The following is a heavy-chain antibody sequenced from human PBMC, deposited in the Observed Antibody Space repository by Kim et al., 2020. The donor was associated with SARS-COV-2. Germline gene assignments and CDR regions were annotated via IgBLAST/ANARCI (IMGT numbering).Heavy chain of an antibody. CDR1: GGSISSYY. CDR2: IYYSGST. D-gene: IGHD3-10*01. J-gene: IGHJ4*02. Sequence: SETLSLTCTVSGGSISSYYWSWIRQPPGKGLEWIGYIYYSGSTNYNPSLKSRVTISVDTSKNQFSLKLSSVTAADTAVYYCARETPLVGWFGELLGEAGYFDYWGQGTLVTVSS. CDR3: ARETPLVGWFGELLGEAGYFDY. V-gene: IGHV4-59*01.